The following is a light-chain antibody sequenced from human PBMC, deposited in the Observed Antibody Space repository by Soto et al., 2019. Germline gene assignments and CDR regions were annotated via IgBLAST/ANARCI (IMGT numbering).Light chain of an antibody. CDR3: QQYGRSPFT. CDR1: QRITNNF. CDR2: GAS. Sequence: EMVLTQSPVTLSLSPGERATLSCRASQRITNNFLAWFQQKAGLAPRLLIYGASTRASGVPDRFSGGGSGTDFVLTISRLEPEDFAVYYCQQYGRSPFTFGQGTKLQIK. J-gene: IGKJ2*01. V-gene: IGKV3-20*01.